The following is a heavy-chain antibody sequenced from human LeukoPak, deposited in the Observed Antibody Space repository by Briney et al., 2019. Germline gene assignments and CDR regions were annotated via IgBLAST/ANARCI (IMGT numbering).Heavy chain of an antibody. CDR3: VRDGGTDWYDP. Sequence: PGGSLRLSRAASGFSVSDYWMTWVRQAPGKGLEWVANIKQDGSEKTYVDSVKGRFTISRDNAKNSLYLQMNSLRVEDTAMYYCVRDGGTDWYDPWGQGTLVTVFS. D-gene: IGHD3-16*01. V-gene: IGHV3-7*01. CDR1: GFSVSDYW. J-gene: IGHJ5*02. CDR2: IKQDGSEK.